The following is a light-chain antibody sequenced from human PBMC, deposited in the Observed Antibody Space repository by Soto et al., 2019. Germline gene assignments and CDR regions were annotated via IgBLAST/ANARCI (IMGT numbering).Light chain of an antibody. V-gene: IGKV3-15*01. Sequence: EIVTTQSPATLSVSPGESATLSCRASQNINSNLAWYQQKPGQAPRLLIYRASTMATGIPARFSGSGSGTDFTLTISSLQPEDVATYYCQKYNSAPYTFGPGTKVDIK. CDR3: QKYNSAPYT. CDR2: RAS. J-gene: IGKJ3*01. CDR1: QNINSN.